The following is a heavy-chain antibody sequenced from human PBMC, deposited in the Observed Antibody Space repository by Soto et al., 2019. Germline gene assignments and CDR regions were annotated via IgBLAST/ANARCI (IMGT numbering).Heavy chain of an antibody. Sequence: QVQLVQSGAEVKKPGSSVKVSCKASGGTFSSYAINWVRQAPGQGLEWMGGIIPIFGTADYAQKFQGRVTITADQSTSTAYMELSSLRSKDTAVYYCAQCLLGVNYYYGMDVWGQGTTVTVSS. V-gene: IGHV1-69*12. CDR2: IIPIFGTA. J-gene: IGHJ6*02. CDR1: GGTFSSYA. D-gene: IGHD3-16*01. CDR3: AQCLLGVNYYYGMDV.